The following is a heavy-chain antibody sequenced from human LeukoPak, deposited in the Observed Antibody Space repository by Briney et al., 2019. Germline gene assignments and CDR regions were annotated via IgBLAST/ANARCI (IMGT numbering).Heavy chain of an antibody. V-gene: IGHV4-59*01. CDR3: ARDLGGAAAGDI. CDR1: GDSISSYY. J-gene: IGHJ3*02. D-gene: IGHD6-13*01. CDR2: IYYSGST. Sequence: SETLSLTCIVSGDSISSYYWSWIRQSPGKGLEWIGYIYYSGSTTYNPSLKSRVTISVDTSKNHFSLKLSSVTAADTAVYYCARDLGGAAAGDIWGQGTMVTVSS.